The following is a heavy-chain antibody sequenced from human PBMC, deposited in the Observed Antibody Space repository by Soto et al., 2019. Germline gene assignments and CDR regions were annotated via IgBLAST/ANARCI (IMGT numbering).Heavy chain of an antibody. J-gene: IGHJ6*02. CDR3: AKDVLRFLEWLAFYGMDV. D-gene: IGHD3-3*01. V-gene: IGHV3-30*18. Sequence: PGGSMRLSCSASVFSFSSCGMHWARQAPGEELEWVAVISYDGSNKYYADSVKGRFTISRGNSKNTLYLQMNSLRAEDTAVYYCAKDVLRFLEWLAFYGMDVWGQGTTVTVSS. CDR2: ISYDGSNK. CDR1: VFSFSSCG.